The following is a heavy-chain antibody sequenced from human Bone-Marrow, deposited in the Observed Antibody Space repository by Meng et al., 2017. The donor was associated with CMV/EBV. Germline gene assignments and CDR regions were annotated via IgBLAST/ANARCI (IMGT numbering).Heavy chain of an antibody. CDR2: ISAYNGNT. V-gene: IGHV1-18*01. J-gene: IGHJ5*02. CDR1: GYTFTSYG. D-gene: IGHD2-2*01. CDR3: ARGAGNIPVVVPAAGIYWFDP. Sequence: ASVKVSCKASGYTFTSYGISWVRQAPGQGLEWMGWISAYNGNTNYAQKLQGRVTKTTDTSTSTAYMDLRSLRSDDTAVDYCARGAGNIPVVVPAAGIYWFDPWGQGTLVTVSS.